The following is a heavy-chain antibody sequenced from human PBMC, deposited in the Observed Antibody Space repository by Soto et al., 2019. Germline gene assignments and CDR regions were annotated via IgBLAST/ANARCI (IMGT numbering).Heavy chain of an antibody. Sequence: PLETLRLSCAASGFTFSSYSMNWVRQAPGKGLEWVSSISSSSSYIYYADSVKGRFTISRDNAKNSLYLQMNSLRAEDTAVYYCASSCSGGSCYGYYYGMDVWGQGTTVTVSS. D-gene: IGHD2-15*01. V-gene: IGHV3-21*01. CDR2: ISSSSSYI. CDR3: ASSCSGGSCYGYYYGMDV. J-gene: IGHJ6*02. CDR1: GFTFSSYS.